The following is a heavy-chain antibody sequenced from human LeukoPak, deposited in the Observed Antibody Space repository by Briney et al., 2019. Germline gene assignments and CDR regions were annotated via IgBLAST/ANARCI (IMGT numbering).Heavy chain of an antibody. CDR3: ARVIPTIGYYSNPKSGSFDF. V-gene: IGHV4-39*01. D-gene: IGHD3-3*01. CDR1: GGSISSSHHY. Sequence: SETLSLTCAVSGGSISSSHHYSGWIRQPPGKGLEWIGAIYSSGCTCYNPSLRTRVTISVDTSKNQFSLTLRSVTAADTAVYYCARVIPTIGYYSNPKSGSFDFWGQGTLVTVSS. CDR2: IYSSGCT. J-gene: IGHJ4*02.